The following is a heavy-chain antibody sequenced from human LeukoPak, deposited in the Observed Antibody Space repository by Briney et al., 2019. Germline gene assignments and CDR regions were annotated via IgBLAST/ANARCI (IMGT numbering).Heavy chain of an antibody. Sequence: GGSLRLSCAASGFTFSSYAMHWVRQAPGKGLEWVAVISYDGSNKYYADSVKGRFTISRDNSKNTLYLQVNSLRADDTAVYYCAKDNDSWDSRRGSDSWGQGTLVIVSS. J-gene: IGHJ4*02. D-gene: IGHD1-26*01. V-gene: IGHV3-30*04. CDR3: AKDNDSWDSRRGSDS. CDR1: GFTFSSYA. CDR2: ISYDGSNK.